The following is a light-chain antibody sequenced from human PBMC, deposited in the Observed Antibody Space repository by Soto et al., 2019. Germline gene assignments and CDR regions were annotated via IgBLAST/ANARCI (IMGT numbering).Light chain of an antibody. CDR2: GAS. V-gene: IGKV3D-15*01. CDR1: QSVSRN. CDR3: QHYHDWLPYT. Sequence: EIVMTQSPATLSVSPGETASLSCRASQSVSRNLAWYQQKPGQSPRLLIYGASTRATGIPVMFSGSGSGTEFTLTISSLQSEDLAIYYCQHYHDWLPYTFGQGTKLEIK. J-gene: IGKJ2*01.